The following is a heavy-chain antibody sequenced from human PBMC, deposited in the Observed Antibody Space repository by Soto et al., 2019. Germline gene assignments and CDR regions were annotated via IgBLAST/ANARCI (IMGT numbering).Heavy chain of an antibody. J-gene: IGHJ6*02. CDR2: IYHSGSS. CDR3: ARAHYGDYGYGMDV. CDR1: GGSISSGGYS. V-gene: IGHV4-30-2*01. D-gene: IGHD4-17*01. Sequence: KPSETLSLTCAVSGGSISSGGYSWTWIRQPPGRGLEWIGYIYHSGSSYYNPSLKSRVTISVDRSKNQFSLKLSSVTAADTAVYYCARAHYGDYGYGMDVWGQGTTVTVSS.